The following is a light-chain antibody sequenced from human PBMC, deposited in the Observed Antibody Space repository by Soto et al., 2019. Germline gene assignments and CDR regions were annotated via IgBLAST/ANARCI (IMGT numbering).Light chain of an antibody. V-gene: IGLV1-44*01. CDR2: NND. CDR1: SSNIGSNT. CDR3: AAWDDSLNGYVV. J-gene: IGLJ2*01. Sequence: QSVLTQPPSASGTPGQRVTISCSGSSSNIGSNTVNWYQHLPGTAPKLLFYNNDQRPSGVPDRFSASKSGTSASLAISGLQSEDEADYYCAAWDDSLNGYVVFGRGTKVTVL.